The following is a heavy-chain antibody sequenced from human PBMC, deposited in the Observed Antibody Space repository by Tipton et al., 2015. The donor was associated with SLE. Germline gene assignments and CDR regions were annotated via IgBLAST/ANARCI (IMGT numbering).Heavy chain of an antibody. CDR2: IYSSGTT. CDR3: ARHPKRESGSQFLLDY. Sequence: TLSLTCTVSGGSISSSSYYWSWIRQPPGKGLEWIGWIYSSGTTSHNPSLKSRVTLSVDTSKNQFSLKLSSVTAADTAVYYCARHPKRESGSQFLLDYWGQGTLVTVSS. D-gene: IGHD2-21*01. J-gene: IGHJ4*02. V-gene: IGHV4-61*02. CDR1: GGSISSSSYY.